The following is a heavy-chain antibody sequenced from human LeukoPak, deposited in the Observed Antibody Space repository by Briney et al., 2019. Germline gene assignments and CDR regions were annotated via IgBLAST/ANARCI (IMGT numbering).Heavy chain of an antibody. V-gene: IGHV1-69*05. D-gene: IGHD6-19*01. CDR3: ASNVAVAGTTGYYYYYMDV. J-gene: IGHJ6*03. CDR1: GGTFSSYA. CDR2: IIPIFGTA. Sequence: AASVKVSCKASGGTFSSYAISWVRQAPGQGLEWIGGIIPIFGTANYAQKFQGRVTITTDESTSTAYMELSSLRSEDTAVYYCASNVAVAGTTGYYYYYMDVWGKGTTVTVSS.